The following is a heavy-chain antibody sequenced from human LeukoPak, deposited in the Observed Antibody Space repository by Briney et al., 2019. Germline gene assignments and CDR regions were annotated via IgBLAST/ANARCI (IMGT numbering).Heavy chain of an antibody. CDR1: GFTFSSYT. D-gene: IGHD6-19*01. CDR3: AKDYSSGWYYYYYYMDV. V-gene: IGHV3-23*01. CDR2: ISGSGGST. Sequence: GGSLRLSCAASGFTFSSYTMSWVRQAPGKGLEWVSAISGSGGSTYYADSVKGRFTISRDNSKNTLYLQMNSLRAEDTAVYYCAKDYSSGWYYYYYYMDVWGKGTTVTVSS. J-gene: IGHJ6*03.